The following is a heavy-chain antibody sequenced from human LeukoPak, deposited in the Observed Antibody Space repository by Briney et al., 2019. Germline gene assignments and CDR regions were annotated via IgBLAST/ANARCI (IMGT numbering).Heavy chain of an antibody. Sequence: GGSLRLSCAASGFTFSNYAMSWVRQAPGKGLEWVSAISGSGGSTYYADSVKGRFTIPRDNSKNTLYLQMNSLRAEDTAVYYCAKAVAAAANYYYYGMDVWGQGTTVTVSS. CDR1: GFTFSNYA. D-gene: IGHD6-13*01. J-gene: IGHJ6*02. V-gene: IGHV3-23*01. CDR3: AKAVAAAANYYYYGMDV. CDR2: ISGSGGST.